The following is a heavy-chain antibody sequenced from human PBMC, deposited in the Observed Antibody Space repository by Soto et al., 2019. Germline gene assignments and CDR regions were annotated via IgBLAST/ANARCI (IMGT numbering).Heavy chain of an antibody. CDR2: IDPSDSQT. CDR3: ARQIYDSDTGPNFQYYFDS. Sequence: GESLKISCKGSGYSFAGYWITWVRQKPGKGLEWMRRIDPSDSQTYYSPSFRGHVTISATKSITTVFLQWSSLRASDTAMYYCARQIYDSDTGPNFQYYFDSWGQGTPVTVSS. V-gene: IGHV5-10-1*01. CDR1: GYSFAGYW. D-gene: IGHD3-22*01. J-gene: IGHJ4*02.